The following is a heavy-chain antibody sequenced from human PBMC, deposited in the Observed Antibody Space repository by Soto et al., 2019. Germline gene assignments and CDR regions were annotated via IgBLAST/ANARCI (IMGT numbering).Heavy chain of an antibody. V-gene: IGHV4-59*01. J-gene: IGHJ4*02. D-gene: IGHD2-2*02. CDR3: ARSGHTFAGVL. Sequence: QVQLRESGPGLVTPSETLSLTCSVSGASMSDYYGSWIRQSPEKGLEHIGYLHYSGSANYNPSLESRVTISMDRSKNQVSLKLRSVTAADTAIYYCARSGHTFAGVLWGQGILVTVSS. CDR1: GASMSDYY. CDR2: LHYSGSA.